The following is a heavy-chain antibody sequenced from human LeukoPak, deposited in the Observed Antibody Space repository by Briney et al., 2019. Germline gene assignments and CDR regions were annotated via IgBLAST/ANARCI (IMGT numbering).Heavy chain of an antibody. D-gene: IGHD4-17*01. J-gene: IGHJ5*02. CDR1: GLTGSHNY. V-gene: IGHV3-53*01. Sequence: GSLRLSCAASGLTGSHNYVSWVRQAPGKGLEWVSAIHTSGDTCYADSVKGRFTISRDTSKNTLYLQIHSLRVEDTAVYYCIVFGDSNHWGQGTLVTVSS. CDR2: IHTSGDT. CDR3: IVFGDSNH.